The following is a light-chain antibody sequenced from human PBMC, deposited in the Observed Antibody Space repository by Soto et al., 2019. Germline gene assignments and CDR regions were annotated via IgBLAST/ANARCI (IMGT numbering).Light chain of an antibody. Sequence: DIQLTQSPSFLSASVGDRVTITCRASQGISSYLAWYQQKPGNAPKLLIYAASTMQSGVPSRFSGSGSVTEFTLTISSLQPEDFATSYCQQLNSYPPWTFGQGTKVEIK. V-gene: IGKV1-9*01. J-gene: IGKJ1*01. CDR3: QQLNSYPPWT. CDR2: AAS. CDR1: QGISSY.